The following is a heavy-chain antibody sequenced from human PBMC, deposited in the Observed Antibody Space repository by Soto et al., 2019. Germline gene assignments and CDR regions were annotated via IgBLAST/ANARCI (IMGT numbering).Heavy chain of an antibody. CDR3: AKFFWDYDSSGSWDYFDY. CDR2: ISGSGGST. J-gene: IGHJ4*02. V-gene: IGHV3-23*01. CDR1: GFTFSIYA. Sequence: GGSLRLSFAASGFTFSIYAMSWVRQAPGKGLEWVSAISGSGGSTYYADSVKGRFTISRDNSKNTLYLQMNSLRAEDTAVYYCAKFFWDYDSSGSWDYFDYWGQGTLVTVSS. D-gene: IGHD3-22*01.